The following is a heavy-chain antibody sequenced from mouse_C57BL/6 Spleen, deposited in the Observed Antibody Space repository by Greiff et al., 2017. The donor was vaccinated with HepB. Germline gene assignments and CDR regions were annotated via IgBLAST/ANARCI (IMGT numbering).Heavy chain of an antibody. Sequence: VQLKESGTVLARPGASVKMSCKTSGYTFTSYWMHWVKQRPGQGLEWIGAIYPGNSDTSYNQKFKGKAKLTAVTSASTAYMELSSLTNEDSAVYYCTRGDYYGSSYGVFYYYAMDYWGQGTSVTVSS. CDR1: GYTFTSYW. D-gene: IGHD1-1*01. V-gene: IGHV1-5*01. J-gene: IGHJ4*01. CDR2: IYPGNSDT. CDR3: TRGDYYGSSYGVFYYYAMDY.